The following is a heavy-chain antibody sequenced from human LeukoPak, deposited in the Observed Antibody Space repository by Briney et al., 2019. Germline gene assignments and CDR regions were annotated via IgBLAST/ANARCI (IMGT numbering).Heavy chain of an antibody. D-gene: IGHD2/OR15-2a*01. CDR3: ARPLTTSYDAFDI. CDR1: GYSFSFYW. J-gene: IGHJ3*02. CDR2: IYPDDSDT. Sequence: GESLKISCRGSGYSFSFYWIAWVRQMPGKGLQCMGIIYPDDSDTRYSPSFQGQVTISADKSISTAYLQWSSLKASDTAMYYCARPLTTSYDAFDIWGQGTMVTVSS. V-gene: IGHV5-51*01.